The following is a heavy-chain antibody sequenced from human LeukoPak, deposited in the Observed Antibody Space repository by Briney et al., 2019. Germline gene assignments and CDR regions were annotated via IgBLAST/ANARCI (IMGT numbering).Heavy chain of an antibody. CDR3: ARGPFYSYGRYYYYYYGMDV. CDR2: INHSGST. J-gene: IGHJ6*02. V-gene: IGHV4-34*01. Sequence: PGGSLRLSCAASGFTFSSYAMSWIRQPPGKGLEWIGEINHSGSTNYNPSLKSRVTISVDTSKNQFSLKLSSVTAADTAVYYCARGPFYSYGRYYYYYYGMDVWGQGTTVTVSS. CDR1: GFTFSSYA. D-gene: IGHD5-18*01.